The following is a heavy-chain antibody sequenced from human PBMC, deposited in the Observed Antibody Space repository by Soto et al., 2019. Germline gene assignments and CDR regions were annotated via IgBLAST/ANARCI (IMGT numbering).Heavy chain of an antibody. D-gene: IGHD3-9*01. CDR2: IYYSGST. J-gene: IGHJ4*02. CDR1: GGSISSGDYY. Sequence: QVQLQESGPGLVKPSQTLSLTCTVSGGSISSGDYYWSWIRQPPGKGLEWIGYIYYSGSTYYNPSLKSRVTISVDTSKNHFSLKLSSVTAADTAVYYCAREGRNYDILTGYRSNGDDYWGQGTLVTVSS. V-gene: IGHV4-30-4*01. CDR3: AREGRNYDILTGYRSNGDDY.